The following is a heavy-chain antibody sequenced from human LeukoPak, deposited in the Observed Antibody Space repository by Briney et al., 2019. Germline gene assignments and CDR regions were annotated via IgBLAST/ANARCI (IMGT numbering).Heavy chain of an antibody. V-gene: IGHV4-59*08. CDR1: GASMSNYY. CDR3: ARHRRNYYGTGGSPFDF. J-gene: IGHJ4*02. CDR2: ISDSGSD. D-gene: IGHD3-10*01. Sequence: SETLSLTCTISGASMSNYYWSWIRQPPGKRPEWMAYISDSGSDIYNPSLKSRVAISVDTSKNQFSLKVTSVTAADPAVYFCARHRRNYYGTGGSPFDFWGQGILVTVSS.